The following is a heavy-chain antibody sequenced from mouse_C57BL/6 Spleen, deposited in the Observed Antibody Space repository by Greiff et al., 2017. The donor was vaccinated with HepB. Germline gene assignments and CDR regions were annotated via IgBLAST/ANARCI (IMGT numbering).Heavy chain of an antibody. V-gene: IGHV5-17*01. J-gene: IGHJ3*01. D-gene: IGHD1-1*01. Sequence: EVKLVESGGGLVKPGGSLKLSCAASGFTFSDYGMHWVRQAPEKGLEWVAYISSGSSTIYYADTVKGRFTISRDNAKNTLFLQMTSLRSEDTAMYYCASATRGWFAYWGQGTLVTVSA. CDR2: ISSGSSTI. CDR1: GFTFSDYG. CDR3: ASATRGWFAY.